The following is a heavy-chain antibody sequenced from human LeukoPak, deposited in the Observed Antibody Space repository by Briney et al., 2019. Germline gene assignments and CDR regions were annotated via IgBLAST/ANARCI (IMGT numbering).Heavy chain of an antibody. CDR3: ARDSPPASENYFGXXDP. D-gene: IGHD3-9*01. V-gene: IGHV4-59*12. Sequence: SETLSLTCTVSGGSISSYYWSWIRQPPGKGLEWIGYIYYSGSTNYNPSLKSRVTISVDTSKNQFSLKLSSVTAADAAVFYFARDSPPASENYFGXXDPXGQGTLVTVSS. CDR1: GGSISSYY. J-gene: IGHJ5*02. CDR2: IYYSGST.